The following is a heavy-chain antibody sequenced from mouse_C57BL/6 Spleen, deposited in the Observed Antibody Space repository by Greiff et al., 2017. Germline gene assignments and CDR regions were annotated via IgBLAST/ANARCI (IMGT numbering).Heavy chain of an antibody. D-gene: IGHD1-1*01. V-gene: IGHV1-59*01. CDR2: IDPSDSYT. J-gene: IGHJ1*03. Sequence: QVQLQQPGAELVRPGTSVKLSCKASGYTFTSYWMHWVKQRPGQGLEWIGVIDPSDSYTNYNQKFKGKATLTVDTSSSTAYMQLSSLTSEDSAVYYCAREGTTVVATQRYFDVWGTATTVTVSS. CDR1: GYTFTSYW. CDR3: AREGTTVVATQRYFDV.